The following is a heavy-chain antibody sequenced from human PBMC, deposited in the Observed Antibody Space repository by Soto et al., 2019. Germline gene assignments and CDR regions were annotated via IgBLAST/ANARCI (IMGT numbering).Heavy chain of an antibody. CDR3: AREVYSGYDPLSFDI. CDR1: GGSFSGYY. D-gene: IGHD5-12*01. J-gene: IGHJ3*02. CDR2: IYYSGST. Sequence: SETLSLTCAVYGGSFSGYYWSWIRQHPGKGLEWIGYIYYSGSTNYNPSLKSRVTISVDTSKNQFSLKLSSVTAADTAVYYCAREVYSGYDPLSFDIWGQGTMVTVSS. V-gene: IGHV4-59*01.